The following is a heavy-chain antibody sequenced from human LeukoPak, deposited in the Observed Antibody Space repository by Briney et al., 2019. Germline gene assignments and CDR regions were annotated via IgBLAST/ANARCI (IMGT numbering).Heavy chain of an antibody. J-gene: IGHJ3*02. CDR2: ISSSGSTI. D-gene: IGHD2-21*01. CDR1: GFTFTSYS. CDR3: ARDRPYYSYCFDI. Sequence: GGSLRLSCAASGFTFTSYSMNWVRRAPGKGLEWVSYISSSGSTISYADSVKGRFTISRDNAKNSLYLQMNSLRAEDTAVYYCARDRPYYSYCFDIWGQGTMVTVSS. V-gene: IGHV3-48*01.